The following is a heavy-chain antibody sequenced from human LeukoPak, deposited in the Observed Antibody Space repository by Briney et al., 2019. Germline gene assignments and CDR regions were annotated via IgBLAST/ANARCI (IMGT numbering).Heavy chain of an antibody. CDR1: GGSISSYY. CDR2: IYTSGST. V-gene: IGHV4-4*09. Sequence: PSETLSLTCTVSGGSISSYYWSWIRQPPGKGLEWIGYIYTSGSTNYNPSLKSRVTISVDTSKNQFPLKLSSVTAADTAVYYCARHGRDDAFDIWGQGTMVTVSS. CDR3: ARHGRDDAFDI. D-gene: IGHD1-26*01. J-gene: IGHJ3*02.